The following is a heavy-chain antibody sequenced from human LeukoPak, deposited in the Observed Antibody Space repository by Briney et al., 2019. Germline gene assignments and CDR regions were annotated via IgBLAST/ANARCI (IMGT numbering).Heavy chain of an antibody. Sequence: GGSLRLSCAASGFTFSSNWMHWVRQAPGKSLVWVSRINEDGSTTNYADSVKGRSTIFRDNAKNTLYLQMNSLRAEDTAVYYCVRDLGGRSGHWGQGTLVTVSS. CDR1: GFTFSSNW. CDR2: INEDGSTT. D-gene: IGHD1-26*01. J-gene: IGHJ4*02. V-gene: IGHV3-74*01. CDR3: VRDLGGRSGH.